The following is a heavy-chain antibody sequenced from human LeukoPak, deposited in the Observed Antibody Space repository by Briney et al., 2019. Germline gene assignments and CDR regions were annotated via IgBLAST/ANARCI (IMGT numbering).Heavy chain of an antibody. V-gene: IGHV3-7*01. D-gene: IGHD6-6*01. CDR1: GFTFSSYW. CDR2: IKQDGSEK. CDR3: ARGGIPARGYYYYMDV. J-gene: IGHJ6*03. Sequence: GGSLRLSCAASGFTFSSYWMSWVRQAPGKGLEWVANIKQDGSEKYYVDSVKGRFTISRDNAKNSLYLQMNSLRAEDTAVYYCARGGIPARGYYYYMDVWGKGTTVTVSS.